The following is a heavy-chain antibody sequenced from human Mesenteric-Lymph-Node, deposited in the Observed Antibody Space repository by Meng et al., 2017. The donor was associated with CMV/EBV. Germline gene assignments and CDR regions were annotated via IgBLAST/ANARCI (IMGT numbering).Heavy chain of an antibody. CDR3: ARHFGGGSHPNY. CDR2: IYYSGST. CDR1: GGSISSSSYY. V-gene: IGHV4-39*01. D-gene: IGHD1-26*01. J-gene: IGHJ4*02. Sequence: SETLSLTCTVSGGSISSSSYYWGWIRQPPGKGLEWIGSIYYSGSTYYNPSLKSRVTISVDTSKNQFSLKLSSVTAADTAVYYCARHFGGGSHPNYWGQGTLVTVSS.